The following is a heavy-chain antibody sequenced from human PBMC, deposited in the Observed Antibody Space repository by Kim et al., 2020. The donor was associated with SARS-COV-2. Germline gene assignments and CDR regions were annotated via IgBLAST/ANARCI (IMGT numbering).Heavy chain of an antibody. CDR3: ARENYDFWSGYRLVPNYYGMDV. CDR2: ISSSGSTI. Sequence: GGSLRLSCAASGFTFSSYEMNWVRQAPGKGLEWVSYISSSGSTIYYADSVKGRFTISRDNAKNSLYLQMNSLRAEDTAVYYCARENYDFWSGYRLVPNYYGMDVWGQGTTVTVSS. CDR1: GFTFSSYE. J-gene: IGHJ6*02. V-gene: IGHV3-48*03. D-gene: IGHD3-3*01.